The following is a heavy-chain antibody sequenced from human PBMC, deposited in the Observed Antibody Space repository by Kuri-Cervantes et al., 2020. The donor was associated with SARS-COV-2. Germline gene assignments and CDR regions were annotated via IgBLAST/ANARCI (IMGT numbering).Heavy chain of an antibody. CDR1: GFSIRSDYY. J-gene: IGHJ4*02. V-gene: IGHV4-38-2*01. CDR3: ASAQGPYYYDSSGYYRFDY. CDR2: IYYGGST. D-gene: IGHD3-22*01. Sequence: SQTLSLTCAVSGFSIRSDYYWGWIRLPPGKGLEWIGSIYYGGSTYYDPSLKSRVTISLDTSKNQFSLKVSSVTAADTAVYYCASAQGPYYYDSSGYYRFDYWGQGTLVTVSS.